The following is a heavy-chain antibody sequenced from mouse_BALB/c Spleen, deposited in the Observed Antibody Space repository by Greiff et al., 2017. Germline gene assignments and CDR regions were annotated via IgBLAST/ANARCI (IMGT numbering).Heavy chain of an antibody. V-gene: IGHV7-3*02. Sequence: EVMLVESGGGLVQPGGSLRLSCATSGFTFTDYYMSWVRQPPGKALEWLGFIRNKANGYTTEYSASVKGRFTISRDNSQSILYLQMNTLRAEDSATYYCARFYGYDEGYAMDYWGQGTSVTVSS. J-gene: IGHJ4*01. D-gene: IGHD2-2*01. CDR3: ARFYGYDEGYAMDY. CDR2: IRNKANGYTT. CDR1: GFTFTDYY.